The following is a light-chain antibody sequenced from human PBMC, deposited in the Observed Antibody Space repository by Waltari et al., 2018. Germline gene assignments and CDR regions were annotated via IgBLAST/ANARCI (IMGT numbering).Light chain of an antibody. V-gene: IGLV2-14*03. CDR3: SSYISSSTLEL. J-gene: IGLJ2*01. CDR2: DVS. CDR1: SSDVGGYNY. Sequence: QSALTQPASVSGSPGQSLTISCPGTSSDVGGYNYVSWYQQHPGKAPKLMIYDVSNRPSGVSNRFSGYKSGNTASLTISGLQAEDEADYYCSSYISSSTLELFGGGTSLTVL.